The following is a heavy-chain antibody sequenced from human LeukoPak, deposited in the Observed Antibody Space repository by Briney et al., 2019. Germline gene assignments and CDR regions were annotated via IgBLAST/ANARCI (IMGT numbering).Heavy chain of an antibody. CDR2: INHSGST. CDR3: ARGGGQPERANWFDP. V-gene: IGHV4-34*01. D-gene: IGHD1-1*01. J-gene: IGHJ5*02. Sequence: PSETLSLTCAVYGGSFSGYYWSWIRQPPGKGLEWIGEINHSGSTNYNPSLKSRVTISVDTSKNQFSLKLSSVTAADTAVYYCARGGGQPERANWFDPWGQGTLVTVSS. CDR1: GGSFSGYY.